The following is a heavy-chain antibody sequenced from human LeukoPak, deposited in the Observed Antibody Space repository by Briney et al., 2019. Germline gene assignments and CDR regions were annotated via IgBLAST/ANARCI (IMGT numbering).Heavy chain of an antibody. D-gene: IGHD3-22*01. CDR2: IKSKTDGGTT. CDR3: TTRYYYDSSGYLNPLDY. CDR1: GFTFSNAW. J-gene: IGHJ4*02. Sequence: DPGGSLRLSCAASGFTFSNAWMSWVRQAPGKGLEWVGRIKSKTDGGTTDYAAPVKGRFTISRDDSKNTLYLQMISLKTEDTAVYYCTTRYYYDSSGYLNPLDYWGKGTLVTVSS. V-gene: IGHV3-15*01.